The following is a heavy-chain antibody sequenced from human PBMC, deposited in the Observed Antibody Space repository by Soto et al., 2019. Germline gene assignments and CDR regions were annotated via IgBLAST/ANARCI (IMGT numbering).Heavy chain of an antibody. CDR1: GFTFSSYA. Sequence: GGSLRLSCAASGFTFSSYAMHWFRQAPGKGLEWVAVISYDGSNKYYADSVKGRFTISRDNSKNTPYLQMNSLRAEDTAVYYCARDLYYYDRRGYSQPYYYGMDVWGQGTTVTVAS. CDR3: ARDLYYYDRRGYSQPYYYGMDV. V-gene: IGHV3-30-3*01. D-gene: IGHD3-22*01. J-gene: IGHJ6*02. CDR2: ISYDGSNK.